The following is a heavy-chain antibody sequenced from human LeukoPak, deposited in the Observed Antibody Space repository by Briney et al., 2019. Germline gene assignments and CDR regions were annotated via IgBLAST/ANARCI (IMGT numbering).Heavy chain of an antibody. CDR2: IRSKAYGGTT. V-gene: IGHV3-49*04. J-gene: IGHJ4*02. Sequence: SGGSLRLSCTASGFTFGDYAVSWVRQAPGKGLEWVGFIRSKAYGGTTEYAASVKGRFTISRDDSKSIAYLQMNSLKTEDTAVYYCTRVGTTYYFDYWGQGTLVTVSS. CDR3: TRVGTTYYFDY. CDR1: GFTFGDYA. D-gene: IGHD1-1*01.